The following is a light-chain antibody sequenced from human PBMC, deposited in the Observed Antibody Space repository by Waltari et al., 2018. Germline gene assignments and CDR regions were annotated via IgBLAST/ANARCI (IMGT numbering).Light chain of an antibody. V-gene: IGKV1-39*01. CDR3: QQSYSTPLT. J-gene: IGKJ4*01. Sequence: DIQMTQSPSSLSASVGDRVTITCRASQSSSSYLNWYKQKPGKAPKLLIYAASSLQSGVPSRCSGSGSGTDFTLTISSLQPEDFATYYCQQSYSTPLTFGGGTKVEIK. CDR1: QSSSSY. CDR2: AAS.